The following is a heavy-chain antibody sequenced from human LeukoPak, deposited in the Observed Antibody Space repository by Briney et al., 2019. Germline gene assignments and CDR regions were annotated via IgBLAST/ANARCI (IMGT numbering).Heavy chain of an antibody. J-gene: IGHJ4*02. CDR1: GFTFSHYW. V-gene: IGHV3-7*01. CDR2: INQDGSEE. Sequence: GGSLRLSCAASGFTFSHYWMTWVRQAPGKGLEWVAQINQDGSEEYYMDSGKARFTISRDNAKNSNSLRAEDTAVYYCVRDGGVSGYDLLDYWGQGTLVTVSS. CDR3: VRDGGVSGYDLLDY. D-gene: IGHD5-12*01.